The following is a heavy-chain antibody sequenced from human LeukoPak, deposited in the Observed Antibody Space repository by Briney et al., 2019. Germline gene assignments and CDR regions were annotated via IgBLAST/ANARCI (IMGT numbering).Heavy chain of an antibody. CDR2: IYYSGRT. Sequence: PSETLSLTCIISGGSISSSSYYWGWIRQPPGKGLEWIGSIYYSGRTYYNPSLKSRVTISVDTSKNEFSLKLSSVTAADTAMYYCARLYYYDTSGPPLWGQGTLVTVSS. CDR1: GGSISSSSYY. J-gene: IGHJ4*02. D-gene: IGHD3-22*01. CDR3: ARLYYYDTSGPPL. V-gene: IGHV4-39*01.